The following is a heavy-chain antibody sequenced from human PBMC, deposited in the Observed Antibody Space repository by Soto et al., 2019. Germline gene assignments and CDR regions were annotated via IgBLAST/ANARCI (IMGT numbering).Heavy chain of an antibody. CDR3: ARDLVVPADGMDV. D-gene: IGHD2-2*01. V-gene: IGHV3-21*01. CDR2: ISSSSSYI. J-gene: IGHJ6*02. CDR1: GFTFSSYS. Sequence: GVSLRLSCAASGFTFSSYSMNWVRQAPGKGLEWVSSISSSSSYIYYADSVKGRFTISRDNAKNSLYLQMNSLRAEDTAVYYCARDLVVPADGMDVWGQGTTVTVSS.